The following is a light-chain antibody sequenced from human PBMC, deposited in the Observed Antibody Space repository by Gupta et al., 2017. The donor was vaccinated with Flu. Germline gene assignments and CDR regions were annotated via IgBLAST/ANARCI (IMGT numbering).Light chain of an antibody. CDR1: RSNIGNNY. CDR2: ENN. J-gene: IGLJ2*01. CDR3: GTWDSGLSAVV. Sequence: QSVLTQPPSVSAAPEQKVTISCSGTRSNIGNNYVSWYQQFPGKAPKLLIYENNKRPSGITARFSGSKSGTSATLGITGLQTGDEADYYCGTWDSGLSAVVFGGGTKLTVL. V-gene: IGLV1-51*02.